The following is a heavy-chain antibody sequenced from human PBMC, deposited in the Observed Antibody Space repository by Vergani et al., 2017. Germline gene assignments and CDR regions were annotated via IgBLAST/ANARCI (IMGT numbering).Heavy chain of an antibody. CDR3: ARQPGRDSRGYYYYGMDV. J-gene: IGHJ6*02. CDR1: GFTFSSYA. CDR2: ISYDGSNK. D-gene: IGHD3-10*01. V-gene: IGHV3-30-3*01. Sequence: QVQLVESGGGVVQPGRSLRLSCAASGFTFSSYAMHWVRQAPGKGLEWGAVISYDGSNKHYADSVTGRLTISRDNSKNTLYLKMNSLRAEDTAVYYCARQPGRDSRGYYYYGMDVWGQGTTVTVSS.